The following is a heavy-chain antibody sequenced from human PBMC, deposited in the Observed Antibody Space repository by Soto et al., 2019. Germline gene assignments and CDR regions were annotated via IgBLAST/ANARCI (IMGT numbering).Heavy chain of an antibody. J-gene: IGHJ4*02. CDR2: TNPNDGGT. D-gene: IGHD7-27*01. V-gene: IGHV1-46*01. CDR3: ARRALGSIDY. CDR1: GYTLTTYH. Sequence: QVQLLQSGAEVKSPGASVRVSCKASGYTLTTYHIHWVRQATGHGLDWMGITNPNDGGTTYAQKFQGRASVTRDTSTSTVYRELNSLTSEDTAVYYCARRALGSIDYWVQGTMVTVSS.